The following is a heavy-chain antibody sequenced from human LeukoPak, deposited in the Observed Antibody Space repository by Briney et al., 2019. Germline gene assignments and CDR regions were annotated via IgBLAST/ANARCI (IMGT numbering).Heavy chain of an antibody. CDR3: ARAVQASVQPRFDP. J-gene: IGHJ5*02. CDR2: IYYSGST. Sequence: SETLSLTCTVSGGSISSGGYYWSWIRQHPGKGLEWIGYIYYSGSTYYNPSLKSRVTISVDTSKNQFSLNLNSVTAADTAVYYCARAVQASVQPRFDPWGQGTLVTVSS. D-gene: IGHD1-1*01. V-gene: IGHV4-30-4*08. CDR1: GGSISSGGYY.